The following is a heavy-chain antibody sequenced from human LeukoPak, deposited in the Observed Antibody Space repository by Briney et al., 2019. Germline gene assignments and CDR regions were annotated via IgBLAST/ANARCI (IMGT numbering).Heavy chain of an antibody. CDR3: ARHYADYSDPYTFDI. CDR1: GGSVSRYY. Sequence: SETLSLTCTVSGGSVSRYYWSWIRQPPGKRLEWIGYIYHSGSTNYNPSLKSRVTISVDTSKNQFSLRLSSVTAADTAVYYCARHYADYSDPYTFDIWGQGTMVTVSS. D-gene: IGHD4-17*01. J-gene: IGHJ3*02. CDR2: IYHSGST. V-gene: IGHV4-59*08.